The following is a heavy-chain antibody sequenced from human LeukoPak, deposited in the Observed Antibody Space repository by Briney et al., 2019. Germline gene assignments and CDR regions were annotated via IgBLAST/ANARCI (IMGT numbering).Heavy chain of an antibody. CDR2: IKQDGSEK. V-gene: IGHV3-7*01. CDR1: GFTFSSYW. D-gene: IGHD2-15*01. J-gene: IGHJ5*02. Sequence: GGSLRLSCAASGFTFSSYWMSWVRQAPGKGLEWVANIKQDGSEKHYVDSVKGRFTISRDNAENSLFLQMNSLRAEDTAVYYCARDGCSGSSCYSYWFDPWGQGTLVTVSS. CDR3: ARDGCSGSSCYSYWFDP.